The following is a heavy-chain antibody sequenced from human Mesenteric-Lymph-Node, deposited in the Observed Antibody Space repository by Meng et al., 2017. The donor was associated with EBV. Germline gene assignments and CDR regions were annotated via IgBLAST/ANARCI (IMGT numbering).Heavy chain of an antibody. J-gene: IGHJ2*01. CDR3: ARGATSVFDL. Sequence: QVQLQQSGPGLVKPSQTRSLTCVIAGDSVSSSSAAWTWIRQSPSRGLEWLGRTYYRSKWYNDYAVFVKSRITINPHTSKNQFSLQLNSVTPEDTAVYYCARGATSVFDLWGRGTLVTVSS. CDR1: GDSVSSSSAA. V-gene: IGHV6-1*01. CDR2: TYYRSKWYN.